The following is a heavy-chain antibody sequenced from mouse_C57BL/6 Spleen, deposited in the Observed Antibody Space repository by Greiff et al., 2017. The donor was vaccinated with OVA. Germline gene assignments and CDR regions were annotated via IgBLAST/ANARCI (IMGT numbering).Heavy chain of an antibody. Sequence: VKLVESGPGLVAPSQSLSITCTVSGFSFTSYAISWVRQPPGKGLEWLGVIWPGGGTTNNSALKSRLSICTDNSNSQVFLKMNSLQTDDRARYYWARMGTRHFFDDWGQGTTLTVAS. D-gene: IGHD3-3*01. V-gene: IGHV2-9-1*01. J-gene: IGHJ2*01. CDR3: ARMGTRHFFDD. CDR2: IWPGGGT. CDR1: GFSFTSYA.